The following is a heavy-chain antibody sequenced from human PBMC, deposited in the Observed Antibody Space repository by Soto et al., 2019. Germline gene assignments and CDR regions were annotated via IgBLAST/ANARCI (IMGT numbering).Heavy chain of an antibody. Sequence: ASVKVSCKASGYTFTTYAISWVRQAPGQRLEWMGWINAGNGNTKYSQKFQGRVTITRDTSASTAYMELSSLRSEDTAVYYCAREHYGNSAWFDPWGQGTLVTVSS. J-gene: IGHJ5*02. CDR3: AREHYGNSAWFDP. CDR2: INAGNGNT. D-gene: IGHD3-10*01. CDR1: GYTFTTYA. V-gene: IGHV1-3*01.